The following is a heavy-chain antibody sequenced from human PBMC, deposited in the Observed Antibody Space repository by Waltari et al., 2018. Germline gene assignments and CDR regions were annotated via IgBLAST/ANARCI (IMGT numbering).Heavy chain of an antibody. V-gene: IGHV4-39*01. CDR2: ISYSGST. J-gene: IGHJ4*02. CDR3: ARLCLGCPFDY. D-gene: IGHD6-19*01. Sequence: QLQLQESGPGLLKPSETLSLTCTVSGGSISSSPYYWGWLRQPPGKGLEWIGSISYSGSTYYTPSFKSRITISVDTSKNQFSLKLSSVIAADTAVYYCARLCLGCPFDYWGQGTLVTVSS. CDR1: GGSISSSPYY.